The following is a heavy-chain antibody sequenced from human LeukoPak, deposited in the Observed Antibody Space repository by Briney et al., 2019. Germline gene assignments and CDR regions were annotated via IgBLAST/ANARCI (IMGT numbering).Heavy chain of an antibody. J-gene: IGHJ6*03. CDR1: GGSISSYY. D-gene: IGHD3-10*01. V-gene: IGHV4-59*12. CDR3: ARARSPGSGSYYYYYYMDV. CDR2: IYYSGST. Sequence: SETLSLTCTVSGGSISSYYWSWIRQPPGKGLEWLGYIYYSGSTNYNPSLKSRVTISVDTSKNQFSLKLSSVTAADTAVYYCARARSPGSGSYYYYYYMDVWGKGTTVTISS.